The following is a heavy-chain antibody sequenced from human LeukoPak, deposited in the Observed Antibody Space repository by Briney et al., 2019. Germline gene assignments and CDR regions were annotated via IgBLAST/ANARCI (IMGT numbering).Heavy chain of an antibody. CDR3: ARRGYYYDSSGYYPY. CDR1: GYTFTNYY. CDR2: ISAYNGNT. J-gene: IGHJ4*02. Sequence: GASVKVSCKASGYTFTNYYIHWVRQAPGQGLEWMGWISAYNGNTNYAQKLQGRVTMTTDTSTSTAYMELRSLRSDDTAVYYCARRGYYYDSSGYYPYWGQGTLVTVSS. D-gene: IGHD3-22*01. V-gene: IGHV1-18*04.